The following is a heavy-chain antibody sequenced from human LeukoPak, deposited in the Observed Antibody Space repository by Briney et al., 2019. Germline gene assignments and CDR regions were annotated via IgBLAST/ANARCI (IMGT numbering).Heavy chain of an antibody. J-gene: IGHJ6*03. CDR2: INHSGST. V-gene: IGHV4-34*01. D-gene: IGHD5-18*01. CDR1: GGSFSGYY. CDR3: ARVWTAMGNYYYYMDV. Sequence: PSETLSLTCAVYGGSFSGYYWSWIRQPPGKGLEWIGEINHSGSTNYNPSLKSRVTISVDTSKNQFSLKLSSVTAADTAVYYCARVWTAMGNYYYYMDVWGKGTTVTVSS.